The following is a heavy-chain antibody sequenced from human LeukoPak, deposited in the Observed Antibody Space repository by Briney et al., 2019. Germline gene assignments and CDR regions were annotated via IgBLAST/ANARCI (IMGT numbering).Heavy chain of an antibody. J-gene: IGHJ4*02. Sequence: GGSLRLSCAASGFTFSTYWMDWVRQAPGKGLEWVSGISGSGGSTYYADSVKGRFTISRDNSKNTLYLQMSSLRAEDTAVYYCAKEFNRGLPDYWGQGTLVTVPS. CDR2: ISGSGGST. V-gene: IGHV3-23*01. D-gene: IGHD2-21*01. CDR3: AKEFNRGLPDY. CDR1: GFTFSTYW.